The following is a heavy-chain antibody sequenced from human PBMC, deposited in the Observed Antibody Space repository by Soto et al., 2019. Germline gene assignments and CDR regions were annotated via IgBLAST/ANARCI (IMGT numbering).Heavy chain of an antibody. V-gene: IGHV4-30-2*01. CDR3: ARVRGPYCGGECYPPTPNWFDP. J-gene: IGHJ5*02. Sequence: QLQLQESGSGLVKPSQTLSLTCAVSGGSISSGGYSWSWIRQPPGKGLEGIGYSYHSGSTYYNPSLKSRVTISVDRSKNQFSLKLSSVTAADTAVYYCARVRGPYCGGECYPPTPNWFDPWGQGTLVTVSS. D-gene: IGHD2-21*01. CDR1: GGSISSGGYS. CDR2: SYHSGST.